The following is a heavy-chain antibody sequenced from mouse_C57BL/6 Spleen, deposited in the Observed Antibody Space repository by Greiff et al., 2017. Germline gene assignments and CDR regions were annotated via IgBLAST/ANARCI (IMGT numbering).Heavy chain of an antibody. J-gene: IGHJ4*01. CDR3: ARGGLGRGYAMDY. D-gene: IGHD4-1*01. Sequence: EVQLQQSGPELVKPGASVKISCKASGYSFTGYYMNWVKQSPEKSLEWIGEINPSTGGTTYNQKFKAKATLTVDKSSSTAYMQLKSLTSEDSAVYYCARGGLGRGYAMDYWGQGTSVTVSS. CDR2: INPSTGGT. V-gene: IGHV1-42*01. CDR1: GYSFTGYY.